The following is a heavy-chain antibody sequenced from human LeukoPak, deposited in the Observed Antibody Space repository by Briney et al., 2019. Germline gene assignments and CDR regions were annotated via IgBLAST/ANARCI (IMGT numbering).Heavy chain of an antibody. J-gene: IGHJ4*02. D-gene: IGHD4-17*01. CDR3: AKDLDDYGERYFDY. CDR1: GFTFSSYA. V-gene: IGHV3-23*01. Sequence: PGGSLRLSCAASGFTFSSYAMSWVRQAPGKGLEWVSAISGSGGSTYYADSVKGRLTISRDNSKNTLYLQMNSLRAEDTAVYYCAKDLDDYGERYFDYWGQGTLVTVSS. CDR2: ISGSGGST.